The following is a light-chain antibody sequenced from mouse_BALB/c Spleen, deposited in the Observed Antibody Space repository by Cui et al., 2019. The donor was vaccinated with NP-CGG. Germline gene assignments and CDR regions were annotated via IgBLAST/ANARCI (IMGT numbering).Light chain of an antibody. V-gene: IGLV1*01. CDR1: TGAVTTSNY. J-gene: IGLJ1*01. Sequence: QAVVTQASALTTSPGETVTLTCRSSTGAVTTSNYANWVQERPDHLFTGLIGGTNNRVPGVPARFSGSLIGDKAALTITGAQTEDEATYFCALWYSNHWVFGGGTKLAVL. CDR2: GTN. CDR3: ALWYSNHWV.